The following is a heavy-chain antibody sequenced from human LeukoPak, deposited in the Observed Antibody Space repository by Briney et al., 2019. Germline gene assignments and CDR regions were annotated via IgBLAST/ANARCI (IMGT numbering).Heavy chain of an antibody. Sequence: ASVKVSCKVSGYTLTELSMHWVRQAPGKGLEWMGGFGPEDGETIYAQKFQGRVTMTEDTSTDTAYMELSSLRSEDTAVYYCAFLRATTTVVDYWGQGTLVTASS. D-gene: IGHD4-23*01. CDR2: FGPEDGET. CDR3: AFLRATTTVVDY. CDR1: GYTLTELS. J-gene: IGHJ4*02. V-gene: IGHV1-24*01.